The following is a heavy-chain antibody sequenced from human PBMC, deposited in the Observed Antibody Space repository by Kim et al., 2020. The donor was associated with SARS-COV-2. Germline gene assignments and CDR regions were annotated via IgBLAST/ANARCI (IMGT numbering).Heavy chain of an antibody. Sequence: SETLSLTCTVSGGSVSSSNYYWGWIRQPPGKGLEWIGNIYYTGDTYYNPSLKSRVTISVDTSKNHFSLKLSSLTAEDTAVYYCARLEYSSSSRLFDPWGQGTLVTVSS. CDR2: IYYTGDT. CDR1: GGSVSSSNYY. CDR3: ARLEYSSSSRLFDP. V-gene: IGHV4-39*02. J-gene: IGHJ5*01. D-gene: IGHD6-6*01.